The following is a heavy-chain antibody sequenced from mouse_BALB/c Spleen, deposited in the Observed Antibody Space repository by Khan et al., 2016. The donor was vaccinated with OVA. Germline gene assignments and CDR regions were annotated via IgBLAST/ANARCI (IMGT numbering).Heavy chain of an antibody. J-gene: IGHJ2*01. D-gene: IGHD2-14*01. V-gene: IGHV9-2-1*01. Sequence: QIQLVQSGPELKKPGETVKISCKASGYTFTDYSMHWVKQAPGKGLKWMGCINTETGEPNYADKFKGRFTFSLDTSASTAYLQINNLKTEDTATYFGDRDRYDNFDYWGQGTTLTVSS. CDR1: GYTFTDYS. CDR2: INTETGEP. CDR3: DRDRYDNFDY.